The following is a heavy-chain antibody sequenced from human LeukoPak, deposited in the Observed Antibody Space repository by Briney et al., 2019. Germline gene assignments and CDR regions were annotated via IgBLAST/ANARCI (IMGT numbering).Heavy chain of an antibody. V-gene: IGHV1-18*01. CDR3: ARVSRGTRAEYFQH. CDR2: ISAYNGNT. D-gene: IGHD3-16*01. J-gene: IGHJ1*01. Sequence: GASVKVSCKASGYTFTSYSISWVRQAPGQGLEWMGWISAYNGNTNYAQKLQGRVTMTTDTSTSTAYMELRSLRSDDTAVYYCARVSRGTRAEYFQHWGQGTLVTVSS. CDR1: GYTFTSYS.